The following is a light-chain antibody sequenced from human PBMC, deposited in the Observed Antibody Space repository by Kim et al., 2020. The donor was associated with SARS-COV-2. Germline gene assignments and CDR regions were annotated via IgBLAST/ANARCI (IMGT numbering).Light chain of an antibody. CDR1: QSISSF. CDR2: DAS. J-gene: IGKJ2*01. V-gene: IGKV3-11*01. Sequence: WSPRESATLSGRASQSISSFLTWSQQKPGQAPRLLIYDASNRATGVPPRFSGSGSGTDFTLTISSLEPEDFAVYYCQQRSNWPYTFGQGTKLEI. CDR3: QQRSNWPYT.